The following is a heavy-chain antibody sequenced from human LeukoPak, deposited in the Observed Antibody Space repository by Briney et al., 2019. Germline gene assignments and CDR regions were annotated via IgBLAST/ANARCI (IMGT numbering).Heavy chain of an antibody. CDR2: IYYSGST. Sequence: PSETLSLTGTVSGGSISNYYWSWIRQAPGKGLEWIGYIYYSGSTNYNTCLKSRVTISVDTSTNQVSLKLSSVTAADTAVYYCARHARDVGNYYFDYWGQGTLITVSS. J-gene: IGHJ4*02. CDR3: ARHARDVGNYYFDY. D-gene: IGHD1-7*01. CDR1: GGSISNYY. V-gene: IGHV4-59*08.